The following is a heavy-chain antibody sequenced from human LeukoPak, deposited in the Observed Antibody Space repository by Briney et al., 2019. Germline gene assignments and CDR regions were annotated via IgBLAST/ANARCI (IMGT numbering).Heavy chain of an antibody. J-gene: IGHJ3*02. CDR2: IYPGDSDT. V-gene: IGHV5-51*01. D-gene: IGHD3-16*01. CDR3: ARQPEDLGGAFDI. CDR1: GYSFTSYW. Sequence: GASLKISCKGSGYSFTSYWIGWVRQLPGKGLEWMGIIYPGDSDTRYSPSFQGQVTISADKSISTAYLQWSSLKASDTAMYYCARQPEDLGGAFDIWGQGTMVTVSS.